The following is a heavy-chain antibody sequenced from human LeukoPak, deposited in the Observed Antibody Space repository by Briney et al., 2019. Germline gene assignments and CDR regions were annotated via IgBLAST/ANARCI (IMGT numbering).Heavy chain of an antibody. Sequence: NSSETLSLTCTVSGGSISSYYWSWMRQPAGKGLEWVGRIYTSGSTNYNASLTSRFTMSVDTSKHQFSLKLSSVTAADTAVYYCARDRPEGFCSSTSCYGTYYYYMDVWGKGTTVTVSS. CDR3: ARDRPEGFCSSTSCYGTYYYYMDV. J-gene: IGHJ6*03. V-gene: IGHV4-4*07. CDR1: GGSISSYY. D-gene: IGHD2-2*01. CDR2: IYTSGST.